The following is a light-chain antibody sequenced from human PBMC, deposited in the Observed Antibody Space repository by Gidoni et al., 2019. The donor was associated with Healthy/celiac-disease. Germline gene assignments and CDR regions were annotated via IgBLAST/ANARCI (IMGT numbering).Light chain of an antibody. J-gene: IGKJ2*01. Sequence: DIQMTQSPSSLSASVGDRVTITCRASQSISSYLNWYQQKPGKAPKLLIYAASSLQSGVPSRFSGIGSGTDFTLTIRSLQPEDFATYYCQQSYSTLGTFGQGTKLEIK. CDR3: QQSYSTLGT. CDR2: AAS. CDR1: QSISSY. V-gene: IGKV1-39*01.